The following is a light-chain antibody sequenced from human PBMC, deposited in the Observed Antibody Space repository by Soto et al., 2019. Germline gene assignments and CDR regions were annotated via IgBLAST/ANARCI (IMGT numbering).Light chain of an antibody. CDR1: SSDVGGYNY. J-gene: IGLJ1*01. CDR2: DVS. Sequence: QSALTQPASVSGSPGQSITISCTGTSSDVGGYNYVSRYQQHTGKAPKLMIYDVSNRPSGAFNRFSGSRSGNTASLTISGLQTEDEADYFCSSYTSSSTRVFGTGTKLTVL. V-gene: IGLV2-14*03. CDR3: SSYTSSSTRV.